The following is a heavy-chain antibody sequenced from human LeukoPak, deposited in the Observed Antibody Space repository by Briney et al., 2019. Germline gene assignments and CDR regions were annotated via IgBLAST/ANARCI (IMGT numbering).Heavy chain of an antibody. CDR1: GFTFTNAW. J-gene: IGHJ4*02. V-gene: IGHV3-15*01. Sequence: TGGSLRLSCAASGFTFTNAWMSWVRQAPGKGLEWVGRIKSKTDGGTTDYAAPVKGRFTISRDDSKNTLYLQMNSLKTEDTAVYYCTTDRGSGCLGNYFDSWGQGTLVTVFS. CDR2: IKSKTDGGTT. D-gene: IGHD6-19*01. CDR3: TTDRGSGCLGNYFDS.